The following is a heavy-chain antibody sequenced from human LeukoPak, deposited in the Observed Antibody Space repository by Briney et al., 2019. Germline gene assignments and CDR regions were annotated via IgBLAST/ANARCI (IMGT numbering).Heavy chain of an antibody. V-gene: IGHV4-61*02. CDR3: ARGRWWFAGRPPHYMDV. J-gene: IGHJ6*03. CDR2: ISSSGST. D-gene: IGHD6-6*01. CDR1: GDSISSGDYY. Sequence: PSETLSLTCTVSGDSISSGDYYWSWLRQPAGKGLEWIGRISSSGSTNYNPSLKSRVTISLDTSKNQFSLKLSSVTAADTAVYYCARGRWWFAGRPPHYMDVWGEGTTVTVSS.